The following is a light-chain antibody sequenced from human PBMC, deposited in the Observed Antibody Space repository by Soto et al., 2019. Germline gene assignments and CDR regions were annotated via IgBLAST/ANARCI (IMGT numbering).Light chain of an antibody. Sequence: DILMTQPPDSLPVSLGETATMNCKSSQTVLYSSNNKNYIAWYQQKPGQPPKLLIYWASTRESGVPDRFSGSGSGTDFTLTISTLQAEDVAIYHCQQYFTTPITFGQGTRLEIK. J-gene: IGKJ5*01. V-gene: IGKV4-1*01. CDR3: QQYFTTPIT. CDR2: WAS. CDR1: QTVLYSSNNKNY.